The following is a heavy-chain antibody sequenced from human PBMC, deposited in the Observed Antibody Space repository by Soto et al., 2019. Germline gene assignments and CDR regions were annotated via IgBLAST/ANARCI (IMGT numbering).Heavy chain of an antibody. V-gene: IGHV3-30*14. CDR1: GFAFRSYA. Sequence: PGGSLRLSCTASGFAFRSYAMQWVRQAPGKGLEWVAVISSDGTAKYVADSLKGRFTISRDNFENTMSLQMNNLRPEDTALYYCARSSVHIAAAGRHDHWGPGTLVTVSS. J-gene: IGHJ4*02. D-gene: IGHD6-13*01. CDR3: ARSSVHIAAAGRHDH. CDR2: ISSDGTAK.